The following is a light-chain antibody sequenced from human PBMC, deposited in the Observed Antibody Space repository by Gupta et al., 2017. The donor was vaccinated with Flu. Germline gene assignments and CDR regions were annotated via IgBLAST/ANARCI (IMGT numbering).Light chain of an antibody. J-gene: IGKJ4*01. Sequence: TLSLYPGQRATLSCRASQSVSGTKLAWYQQRPGQAPRLLMYGASSRDTGIPDRFSGSGSGTDFTLTIRRLEPEDFALYYCQQYGSSSGLTFGGGTMVEI. V-gene: IGKV3-20*01. CDR1: QSVSGTK. CDR3: QQYGSSSGLT. CDR2: GAS.